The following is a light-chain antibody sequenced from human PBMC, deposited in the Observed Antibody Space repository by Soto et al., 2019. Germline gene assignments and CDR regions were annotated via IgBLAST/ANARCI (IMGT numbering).Light chain of an antibody. CDR1: SSDVGSYNL. Sequence: ALTQPASVSGSPGQSITISCTGTSSDVGSYNLVSWYQQHPGKAPKLMIYEGSKRPSGVSNRFSGSKSGNTASLTISGLQAEDEADYYCCSYAGSFRVFGTGTKLTVL. CDR3: CSYAGSFRV. V-gene: IGLV2-23*01. J-gene: IGLJ1*01. CDR2: EGS.